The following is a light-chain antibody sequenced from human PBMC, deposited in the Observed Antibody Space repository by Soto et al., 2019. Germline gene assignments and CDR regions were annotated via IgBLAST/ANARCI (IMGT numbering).Light chain of an antibody. CDR3: QQYDSAPIT. CDR1: QDISNS. J-gene: IGKJ5*01. Sequence: DIQMTQSPSSLSASVGDSVIITCRASQDISNSLAWYQQRPGKPLNLLIYTASPLQSGVPSRFSGSGSGTEFTLTISNLQPEDVATYYGQQYDSAPITFGQGTRLEIK. CDR2: TAS. V-gene: IGKV1-27*01.